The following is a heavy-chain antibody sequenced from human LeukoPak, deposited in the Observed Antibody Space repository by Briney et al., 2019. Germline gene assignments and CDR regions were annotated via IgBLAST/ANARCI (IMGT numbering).Heavy chain of an antibody. Sequence: GASVKVSCKTSGYTFTVYYLHWMRQAPGQGLEWMGWINPNSGGTNYAQTFQGRVTMTRDTSISTAYMELSGLRSDDTAVYYCAREWNYWGQGTLVTVSS. CDR1: GYTFTVYY. J-gene: IGHJ4*02. D-gene: IGHD5-12*01. CDR2: INPNSGGT. CDR3: AREWNY. V-gene: IGHV1-2*02.